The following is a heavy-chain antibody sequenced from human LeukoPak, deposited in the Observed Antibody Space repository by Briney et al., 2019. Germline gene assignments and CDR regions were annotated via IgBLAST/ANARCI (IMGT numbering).Heavy chain of an antibody. CDR3: ARENIVVVVAAEENWFDP. D-gene: IGHD2-15*01. CDR1: GYTFTGYY. Sequence: ASVKVSCKASGYTFTGYYMHWVRQAPGQGLGWMGWINPNSGGTNYAQKFQGRVTMTRDTSISTAYMELSRLRSDDTAVYYCARENIVVVVAAEENWFDPWGQGTLVTVSS. J-gene: IGHJ5*02. V-gene: IGHV1-2*02. CDR2: INPNSGGT.